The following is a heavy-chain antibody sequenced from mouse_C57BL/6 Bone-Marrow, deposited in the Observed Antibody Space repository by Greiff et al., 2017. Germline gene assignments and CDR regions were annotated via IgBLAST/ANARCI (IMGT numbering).Heavy chain of an antibody. V-gene: IGHV1-19*01. J-gene: IGHJ4*01. CDR2: INPYNGGT. CDR3: ASKVTTVVATGAMDY. Sequence: EVQLQQSGPVLVKPGASVKMSCKASGYTFTDYYMNWVKQSHGKSLEWIGVINPYNGGTSYNQKFKGKATLTVDKSSSTAYMELNSLTSEDSAVYYCASKVTTVVATGAMDYWGQGTSVTVSS. D-gene: IGHD1-1*01. CDR1: GYTFTDYY.